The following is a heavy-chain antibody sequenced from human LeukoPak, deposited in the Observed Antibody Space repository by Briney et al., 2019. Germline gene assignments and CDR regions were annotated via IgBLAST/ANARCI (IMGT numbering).Heavy chain of an antibody. CDR2: IGAYNGNT. CDR3: ATVLLWFGELNAEYFQH. V-gene: IGHV1-18*04. Sequence: ASVKVSCKASGYTFTSYGISWVRQAPGQGHEWMGWIGAYNGNTNYAQKLQGRVTMTTDTSTSTAYMELRSLRSDDTAVYYCATVLLWFGELNAEYFQHWGQGTLVTVSS. CDR1: GYTFTSYG. J-gene: IGHJ1*01. D-gene: IGHD3-10*01.